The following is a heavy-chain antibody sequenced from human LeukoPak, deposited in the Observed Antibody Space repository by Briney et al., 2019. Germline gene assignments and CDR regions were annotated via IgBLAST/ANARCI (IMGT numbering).Heavy chain of an antibody. CDR3: ARDMAVAGTFDY. V-gene: IGHV4-39*07. J-gene: IGHJ4*02. CDR1: GGSISSSSYY. D-gene: IGHD6-19*01. Sequence: PSVTLSLTCTVSGGSISSSSYYWGWIRQPPGKGLEWIGSIYYSGSTYYNPSLKSRVTISVDTSKNQFSLKLSSVTAADTAVYYCARDMAVAGTFDYWGQGTLVTVSS. CDR2: IYYSGST.